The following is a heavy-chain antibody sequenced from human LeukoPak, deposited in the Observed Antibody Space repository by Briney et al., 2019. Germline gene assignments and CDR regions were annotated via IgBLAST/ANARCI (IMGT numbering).Heavy chain of an antibody. V-gene: IGHV3-7*05. CDR1: GLTFSSSW. CDR3: AREKWLYTNG. Sequence: GGSLRLSCTASGLTFSSSWMNWVRRAPGKGLEWVANIKRDGSEKYYVDSVKGRFTICWDNAKSALSLQMNSLRAEDTAVYYCAREKWLYTNGGGQGTLVTVAS. J-gene: IGHJ1*01. D-gene: IGHD2-8*01. CDR2: IKRDGSEK.